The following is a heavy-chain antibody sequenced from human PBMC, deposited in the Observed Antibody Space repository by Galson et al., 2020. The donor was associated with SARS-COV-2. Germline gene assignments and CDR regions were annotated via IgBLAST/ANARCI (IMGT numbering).Heavy chain of an antibody. CDR2: IWYDGSNK. J-gene: IGHJ2*01. CDR1: GFTFSSYG. CDR3: ARDGGHYYGSSGPPYWYFDL. V-gene: IGHV3-33*01. Sequence: GGSLRLSCAASGFTFSSYGMHWVRQAPGKGLEWVAVIWYDGSNKYYADSVKGRFTISRDNSKNTLYLQMNSLRAEDTAVYYCARDGGHYYGSSGPPYWYFDLGGRGTLVTVSS. D-gene: IGHD3-22*01.